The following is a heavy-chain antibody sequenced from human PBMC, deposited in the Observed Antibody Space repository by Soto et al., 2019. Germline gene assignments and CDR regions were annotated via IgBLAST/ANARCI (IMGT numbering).Heavy chain of an antibody. J-gene: IGHJ5*02. CDR1: GGSISSYY. D-gene: IGHD2-8*01. V-gene: IGHV4-59*01. Sequence: SSETLSLTCTVSGGSISSYYWSWIQQPPGKGLEWIGYIYYSGSTNYNPSLKSRVTISVDTSKNQFSLKLSSVTAADTAVYYCARESGYCTNGVCYQRFDPWGQGTLVTVSS. CDR2: IYYSGST. CDR3: ARESGYCTNGVCYQRFDP.